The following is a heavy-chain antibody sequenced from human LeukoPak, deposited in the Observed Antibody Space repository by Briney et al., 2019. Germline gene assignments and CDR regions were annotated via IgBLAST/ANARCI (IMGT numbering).Heavy chain of an antibody. V-gene: IGHV1-3*01. Sequence: ASVKVSCKASGYTSTSYAMHWVRQAPGQRLEWMGWINAGNGNTKYSQKLQGRVTITRDTSASTAYMELSSLRSEDTAVYYCARDGWELLYWFDPWGQGTLVTVSS. CDR2: INAGNGNT. J-gene: IGHJ5*02. CDR1: GYTSTSYA. CDR3: ARDGWELLYWFDP. D-gene: IGHD1-26*01.